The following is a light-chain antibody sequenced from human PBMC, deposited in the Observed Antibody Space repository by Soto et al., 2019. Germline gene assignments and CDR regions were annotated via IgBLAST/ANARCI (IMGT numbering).Light chain of an antibody. CDR2: GAS. CDR3: QQYNSYSEA. CDR1: QSVSSN. J-gene: IGKJ1*01. Sequence: EIVITKSPATLSVSPGERATLSCRASQSVSSNLAWYQQKPGQAPRLLIYGASTRATGIPARFSGSGSGTEFTLTISSLQSEDFAVYYCQQYNSYSEAFGQGTKVDIK. V-gene: IGKV3-15*01.